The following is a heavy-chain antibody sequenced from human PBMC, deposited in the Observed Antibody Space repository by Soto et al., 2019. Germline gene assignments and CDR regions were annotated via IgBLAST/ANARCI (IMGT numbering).Heavy chain of an antibody. CDR2: ISGSGGST. CDR3: AKDGSSMITFGGVIAD. CDR1: GFTFSSYA. V-gene: IGHV3-23*01. J-gene: IGHJ4*02. Sequence: EVQLLESGGGLVQPGGSLRLSCAASGFTFSSYAMSWVRQAPGKGLEWVSAISGSGGSTYYADSVKGRFTISRDNSKNTLYLQMNSLRAEDTAVYYCAKDGSSMITFGGVIADWGQGTLVTVSS. D-gene: IGHD3-16*02.